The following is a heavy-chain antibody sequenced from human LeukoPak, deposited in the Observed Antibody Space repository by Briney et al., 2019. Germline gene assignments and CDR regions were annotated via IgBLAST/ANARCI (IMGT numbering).Heavy chain of an antibody. V-gene: IGHV1-69*06. CDR1: GGTFSSYA. J-gene: IGHJ6*04. CDR3: ARVGPQQLVPFYYYGMDV. CDR2: IIPIFGTA. Sequence: SVKVSCKASGGTFSSYAISWARQAPGQGLEWMGGIIPIFGTANYAQKFQGRVTITADKSTSTAYMELSSLRSEDTAVYYCARVGPQQLVPFYYYGMDVWGKGTTVTVSS. D-gene: IGHD6-13*01.